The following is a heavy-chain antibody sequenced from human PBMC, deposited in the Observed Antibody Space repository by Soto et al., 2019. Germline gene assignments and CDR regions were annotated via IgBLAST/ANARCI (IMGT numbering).Heavy chain of an antibody. CDR2: MYYSGST. Sequence: QLQLQESGPGLVKPSETLSLTCTVSGGSISSSSYYWGWIRQPPGKGLEWIGSMYYSGSTYYNPSLKSRVTISVDTSKNQFSLKLSSVTAADTAVYYCARRDAVATDAFDIWGQGTMVTVSS. CDR1: GGSISSSSYY. V-gene: IGHV4-39*01. D-gene: IGHD2-21*01. CDR3: ARRDAVATDAFDI. J-gene: IGHJ3*02.